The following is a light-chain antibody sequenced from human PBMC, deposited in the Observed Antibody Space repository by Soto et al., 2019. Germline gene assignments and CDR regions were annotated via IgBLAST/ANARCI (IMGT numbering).Light chain of an antibody. Sequence: DIQMTQSPSSLSASVGERVTITCRASQSISEYLNWYQQKPGKAPKLLIFSASTLQRGVPVRFSGSGSGTDFTLTISSLEAEDFGTYYCQQGYSTPLNFGGGTKVDIK. CDR2: SAS. CDR1: QSISEY. V-gene: IGKV1-39*01. CDR3: QQGYSTPLN. J-gene: IGKJ4*01.